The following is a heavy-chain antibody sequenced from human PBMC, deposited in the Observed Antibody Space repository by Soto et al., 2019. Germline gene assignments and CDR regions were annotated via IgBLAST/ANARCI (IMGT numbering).Heavy chain of an antibody. CDR2: IIPIFGTT. J-gene: IGHJ5*02. CDR1: GGTFGSDA. Sequence: SVKVSCKSSGGTFGSDAITWVRQAPGQGLEWVGRIIPIFGTTNYAQNLQGRVTISADKSTLTSYMELHSLTSDDTALYYCARDRTDSGYYTNWLDPWGQGTQVTVSS. V-gene: IGHV1-69*06. CDR3: ARDRTDSGYYTNWLDP. D-gene: IGHD3-22*01.